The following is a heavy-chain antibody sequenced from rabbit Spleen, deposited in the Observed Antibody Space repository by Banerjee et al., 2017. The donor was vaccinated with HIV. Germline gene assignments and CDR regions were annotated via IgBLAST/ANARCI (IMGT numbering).Heavy chain of an antibody. Sequence: QEQLVESGGGLVKPGGTLTLTCKASGFSFSSSYYMCWVRQAPGKGLEWIACIYAGNSGRTYYASGAKGRFTISSTSSTTVTLQMTSLTAADTATYFCAISSSGYHDSFGLWGQGTLVTV. CDR1: GFSFSSSYY. CDR3: AISSSGYHDSFGL. J-gene: IGHJ6*01. CDR2: IYAGNSGRT. D-gene: IGHD1-1*01. V-gene: IGHV1S45*01.